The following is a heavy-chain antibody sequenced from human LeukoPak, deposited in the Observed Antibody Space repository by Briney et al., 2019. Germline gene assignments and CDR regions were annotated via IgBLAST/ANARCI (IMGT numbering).Heavy chain of an antibody. CDR3: ATYPFRGATHYFDY. CDR1: GGSISSYY. V-gene: IGHV4-59*01. D-gene: IGHD3-10*01. Sequence: TPSETLSLTCTVSGGSISSYYWSWIRQPPGKGLEWIGYIYYSGSTNYNPSLKSRVTISVDTSKNQFSLKLSSVTAADTAVYYCATYPFRGATHYFDYWGQGILVTVSS. J-gene: IGHJ4*02. CDR2: IYYSGST.